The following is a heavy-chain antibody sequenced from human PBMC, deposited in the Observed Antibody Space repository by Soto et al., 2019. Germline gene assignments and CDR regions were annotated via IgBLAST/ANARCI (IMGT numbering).Heavy chain of an antibody. D-gene: IGHD6-13*01. Sequence: PSETLSLTCAVYGGSFSGYYLTWIRQPPGTGLEWIGEINHSGSTNYNPSLKSRVTISVDTSKNQFSLKLTSVTAADTAVYYCARYWGSERWYDAFDIWGQGTMVTVSS. CDR1: GGSFSGYY. V-gene: IGHV4-34*01. J-gene: IGHJ3*02. CDR2: INHSGST. CDR3: ARYWGSERWYDAFDI.